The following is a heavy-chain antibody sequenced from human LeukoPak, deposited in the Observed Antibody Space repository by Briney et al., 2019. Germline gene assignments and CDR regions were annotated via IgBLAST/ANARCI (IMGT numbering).Heavy chain of an antibody. CDR1: GFTFSSYA. J-gene: IGHJ6*03. Sequence: PGGSLRLSCAASGFTFSSYAMHWVRQAPGKGLEWVAVISYDGSNKYYADSVKGRFTISRDNSKNTLYLQMNSLRAEDTAVYYCARDKDCSSTSCYTNMDVWGKGTTVTVSS. CDR3: ARDKDCSSTSCYTNMDV. D-gene: IGHD2-2*02. CDR2: ISYDGSNK. V-gene: IGHV3-30-3*01.